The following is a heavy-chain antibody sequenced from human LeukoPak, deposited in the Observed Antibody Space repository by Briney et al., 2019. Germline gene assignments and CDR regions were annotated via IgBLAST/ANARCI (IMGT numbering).Heavy chain of an antibody. CDR1: GFTFSSYE. J-gene: IGHJ4*02. CDR3: ARKYCSSTRCLFDY. V-gene: IGHV3-48*03. CDR2: ISNSGSPI. Sequence: GGPLRLSCAASGFTFSSYEMNWVRQAPGKGLEWVSYISNSGSPIYYADSVKGRFTISRDNAKNSLYLQMNSLRAEDTAVYYCARKYCSSTRCLFDYWGQGTLVTVSA. D-gene: IGHD2-2*01.